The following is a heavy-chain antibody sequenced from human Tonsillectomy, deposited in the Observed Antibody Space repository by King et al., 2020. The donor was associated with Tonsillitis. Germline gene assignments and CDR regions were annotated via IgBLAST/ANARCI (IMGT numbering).Heavy chain of an antibody. CDR2: IYHSGST. V-gene: IGHV4-38-2*01. CDR1: GYSITSGFY. D-gene: IGHD5-24*01. Sequence: QVQLQESGPGLVKPSETLSLTCAVSGYSITSGFYWGWIRQPPGKGLEWFGSIYHSGSTYYNPSLKSRVTLSVDTSTNQFSLKLSSVTAADTAVYYCGRARDWVQLFDYWGQGTQVTVSS. CDR3: GRARDWVQLFDY. J-gene: IGHJ4*02.